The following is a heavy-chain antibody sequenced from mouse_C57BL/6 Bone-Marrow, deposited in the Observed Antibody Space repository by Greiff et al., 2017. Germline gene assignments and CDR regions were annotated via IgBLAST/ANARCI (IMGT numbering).Heavy chain of an antibody. J-gene: IGHJ4*01. CDR2: INPNNGGT. CDR3: ARAFDGYYDYAMDY. V-gene: IGHV1-26*01. CDR1: GYTFTDYY. D-gene: IGHD2-3*01. Sequence: VQLQQSGPELVKPGASVKISCKASGYTFTDYYMNWVKQSHGKSLEWIGDINPNNGGTSYNQKFKGKATLTVDKSSSTAYMELRSLTSGDSAVYYCARAFDGYYDYAMDYWGQGTSVTVSS.